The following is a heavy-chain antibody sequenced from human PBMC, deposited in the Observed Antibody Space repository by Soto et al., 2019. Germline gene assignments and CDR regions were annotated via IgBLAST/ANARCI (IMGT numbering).Heavy chain of an antibody. CDR3: ARENTDNDYGNDV. D-gene: IGHD1-20*01. CDR2: IYHSGGT. V-gene: IGHV4-39*07. CDR1: GGSISSGGYY. J-gene: IGHJ6*02. Sequence: SETLSLTCTVSGGSISSGGYYWSWIRQHPGKGLEWIGEIYHSGGTNYNPSLKSRVTISVDKSKNQFSLKLSSVTAADTAVYYCARENTDNDYGNDVWGQGTLVTVSS.